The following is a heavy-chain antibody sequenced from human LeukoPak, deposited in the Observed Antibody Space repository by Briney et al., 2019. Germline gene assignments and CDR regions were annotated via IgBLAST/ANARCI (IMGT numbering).Heavy chain of an antibody. CDR3: ARDWARGNSYYVDY. D-gene: IGHD4-23*01. J-gene: IGHJ4*02. CDR2: MNEDGTEK. Sequence: GESLRLSCAASGFGFSNYWMSWVRQAPGKGLEWVANMNEDGTEKNYVDSVKGRFTISRDNSKNTLYLQMDSLRTEDTAVYYCARDWARGNSYYVDYWGQGTLVTVSS. CDR1: GFGFSNYW. V-gene: IGHV3-7*01.